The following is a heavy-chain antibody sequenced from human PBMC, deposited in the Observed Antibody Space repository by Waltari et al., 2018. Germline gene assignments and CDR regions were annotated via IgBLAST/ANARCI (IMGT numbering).Heavy chain of an antibody. J-gene: IGHJ2*01. Sequence: VQLVESGGGLAHPGGSLRLSCAASGFTFGNYDMHWVRQAQGRSLEWVSTIDTNGDTHYADSVKGRFIISRENAKNSLFLNMNTLRGDDTAVYYCARDRRLAGFGVGHWYFDLWGRGALVTVSS. D-gene: IGHD3-3*01. CDR1: GFTFGNYD. CDR2: IDTNGDT. V-gene: IGHV3-13*01. CDR3: ARDRRLAGFGVGHWYFDL.